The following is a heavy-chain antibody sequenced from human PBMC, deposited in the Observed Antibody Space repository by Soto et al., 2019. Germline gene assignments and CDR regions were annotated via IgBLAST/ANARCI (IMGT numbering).Heavy chain of an antibody. CDR2: IWYDGSNK. V-gene: IGHV3-33*01. J-gene: IGHJ4*02. CDR1: GFPFSSYG. D-gene: IGHD3-22*01. Sequence: GGSLTLSCAASGFPFSSYGMHWVRHAPGKGLEWVAVIWYDGSNKYYADSVKGRFTISRDNSKNTLYLQMNSLRAEDTAVYYCARDSNLYYYDSSGYYPYSFDYWGQGT. CDR3: ARDSNLYYYDSSGYYPYSFDY.